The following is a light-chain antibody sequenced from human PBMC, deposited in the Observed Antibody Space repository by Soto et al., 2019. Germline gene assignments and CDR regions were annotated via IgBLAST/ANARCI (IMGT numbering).Light chain of an antibody. J-gene: IGKJ1*01. CDR3: QEYDNWPPWT. CDR1: QSVRNN. CDR2: GAS. Sequence: TVMTQSPATLSVSLGERVTLSCRASQSVRNNLACYQQKPGQPPRLLIYGASTRATDIPARFSGSGSGTEFTLTISGLQSDDFAVYYCQEYDNWPPWTFGQGTKVDIK. V-gene: IGKV3-15*01.